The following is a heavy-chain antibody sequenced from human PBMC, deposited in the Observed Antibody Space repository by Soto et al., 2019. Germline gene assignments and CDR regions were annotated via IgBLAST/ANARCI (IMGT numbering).Heavy chain of an antibody. Sequence: PGGSLRLSCAASGFSFSNYALSWVRQAPGKGLEWVSTFSAGGRTYYAASVKGRFTIARDSSQNTLYLQMNSLRAEDTAVYYCAKDRRSGWYSFDYWGQGTLVTVSS. CDR2: FSAGGRT. V-gene: IGHV3-23*01. CDR1: GFSFSNYA. CDR3: AKDRRSGWYSFDY. D-gene: IGHD6-19*01. J-gene: IGHJ4*02.